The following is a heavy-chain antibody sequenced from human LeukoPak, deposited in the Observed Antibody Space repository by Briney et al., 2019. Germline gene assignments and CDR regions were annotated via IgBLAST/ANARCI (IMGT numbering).Heavy chain of an antibody. CDR2: IKQDGSEK. CDR1: GFTLSGYE. CDR3: ARDSAGNDY. Sequence: GGSLRLSCVASGFTLSGYEMNWVRQAPGMGLEWVANIKQDGSEKYYVDSVKGRFTISRDNAKNSLYLQMNSLRAEDTAMYYCARDSAGNDYWGQGTLVTVSS. V-gene: IGHV3-7*01. J-gene: IGHJ4*02. D-gene: IGHD6-13*01.